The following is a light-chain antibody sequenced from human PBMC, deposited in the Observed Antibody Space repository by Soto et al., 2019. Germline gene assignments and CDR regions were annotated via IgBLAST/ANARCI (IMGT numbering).Light chain of an antibody. V-gene: IGLV2-14*01. J-gene: IGLJ2*01. CDR3: SSYAGGFVV. CDR1: SSDIGAHTY. CDR2: NVS. Sequence: QSALTQPASVSGSPGQSITISCTGTSSDIGAHTYVSWFQQHPGKVPKVIIYNVSTRPSGISDRFPGSKSGNTASLTISGVQAEDEADYLCSSYAGGFVVFGGGTKVTVL.